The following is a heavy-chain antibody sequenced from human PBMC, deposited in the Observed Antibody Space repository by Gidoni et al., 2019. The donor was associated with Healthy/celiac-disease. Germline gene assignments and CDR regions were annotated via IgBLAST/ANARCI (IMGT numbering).Heavy chain of an antibody. D-gene: IGHD6-19*01. J-gene: IGHJ4*02. Sequence: QVQLQESGPGLVKPSETLSLTCTVSGGSISSYYWSWIRQPPGKGLEWIGYIYYSGSTNYNPSLKSRVTISVDTSKNQFSLKLSSVTAADTAVYYCARDVAGTSGLDYWGQGTLVTVSS. V-gene: IGHV4-59*01. CDR3: ARDVAGTSGLDY. CDR2: IYYSGST. CDR1: GGSISSYY.